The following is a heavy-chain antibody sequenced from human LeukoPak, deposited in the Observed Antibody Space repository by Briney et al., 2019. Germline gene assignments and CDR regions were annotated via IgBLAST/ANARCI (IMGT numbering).Heavy chain of an antibody. D-gene: IGHD3-10*01. CDR2: IYYSGST. CDR1: GGSISSGGYY. V-gene: IGHV4-31*03. Sequence: SETLSLTCTVSGGSISSGGYYWSWIRQHPGKCLEWIGYIYYSGSTYYNPSLKSRVTISVDTSKNQFSLKLSSVTAADTAVYYCARVIGSSAISFDYWGQGTLVTVSS. J-gene: IGHJ4*02. CDR3: ARVIGSSAISFDY.